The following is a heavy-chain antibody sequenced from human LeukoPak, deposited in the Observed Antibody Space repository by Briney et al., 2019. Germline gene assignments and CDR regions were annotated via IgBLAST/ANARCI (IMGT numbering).Heavy chain of an antibody. CDR1: GGSFRGYF. D-gene: IGHD1-26*01. J-gene: IGHJ6*03. Sequence: PSETLSLTCAVYGGSFRGYFWGWVRQTPGKGLEWLGEITHNGGTNYMPSLSGRVSVFQDVSKNQFSLKLSSVTAADTGVYYCAWGNSGSHWGDHYFYMDVWGKGTTVIVSS. CDR3: AWGNSGSHWGDHYFYMDV. V-gene: IGHV4-34*01. CDR2: ITHNGGT.